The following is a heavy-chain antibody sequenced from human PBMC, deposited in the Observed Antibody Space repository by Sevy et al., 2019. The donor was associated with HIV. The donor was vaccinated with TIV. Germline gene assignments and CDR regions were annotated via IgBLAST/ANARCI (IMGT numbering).Heavy chain of an antibody. V-gene: IGHV3-48*02. Sequence: GGSLRLSCAASGFTFSRFTMNWVRQAPGKGLEWVSYIIGSSSTIYYADSVKGRFTIDRDNAKNSLYMQMNNVRNEDRAVYYCARAVEISHEYYYYGMDVWGQGTTVTVSS. CDR3: ARAVEISHEYYYYGMDV. CDR2: IIGSSSTI. CDR1: GFTFSRFT. J-gene: IGHJ6*02.